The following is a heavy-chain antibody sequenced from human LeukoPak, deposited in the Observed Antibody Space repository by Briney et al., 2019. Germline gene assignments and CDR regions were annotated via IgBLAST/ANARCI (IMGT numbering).Heavy chain of an antibody. CDR3: AKSLSLHCRRRICVHSSGWYSDY. CDR2: IDYSGDIT. D-gene: IGHD6-19*01. CDR1: GVTFSSYA. J-gene: IGHJ4*02. Sequence: GGSLRLSCAASGVTFSSYAMSWVRQAPGKGLEWVSTIDYSGDITYYADSVKGRFTISRDNSKNTLYLQVNSLRVEDTALYYCAKSLSLHCRRRICVHSSGWYSDYWGQGTLVTVSS. V-gene: IGHV3-23*01.